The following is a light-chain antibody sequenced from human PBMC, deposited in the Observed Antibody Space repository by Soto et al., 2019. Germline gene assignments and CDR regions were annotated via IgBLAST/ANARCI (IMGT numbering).Light chain of an antibody. CDR1: QSVSNY. V-gene: IGKV3-20*01. J-gene: IGKJ1*01. Sequence: IVLTQSPATLSLSPGERATLSCRSSQSVSNYLAWYQQKPGQGPRLLIYGASSRATGIPDRFSGSGSGTDLTITISRLEPEDCEMYDGQQYGNSPRTFGQGTKVDIK. CDR3: QQYGNSPRT. CDR2: GAS.